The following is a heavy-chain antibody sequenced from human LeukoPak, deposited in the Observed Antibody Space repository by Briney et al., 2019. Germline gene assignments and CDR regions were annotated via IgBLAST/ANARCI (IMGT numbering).Heavy chain of an antibody. J-gene: IGHJ6*03. Sequence: ASVTVSYMPSVYTFTNYDINWVRQATGKGLEWMGWMNPNSGNTGYAQKFQGRVTMTKNTSITTAYMELNSLRSEDTAVYYCARALSWTTDSYYYVDVWGKGTTVTVSS. D-gene: IGHD3/OR15-3a*01. V-gene: IGHV1-8*01. CDR1: VYTFTNYD. CDR2: MNPNSGNT. CDR3: ARALSWTTDSYYYVDV.